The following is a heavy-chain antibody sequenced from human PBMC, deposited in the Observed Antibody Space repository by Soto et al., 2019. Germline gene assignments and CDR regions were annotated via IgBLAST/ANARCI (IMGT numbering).Heavy chain of an antibody. Sequence: QLHLQQSGPGLVTPSETLSLTCTVSGGSITSSTYYWGWTRQPPGKGSEWIANMRYSGDTHSDPSLESRVTMSGDTPKGQCSLSLSSVTASDTATYYCVSSLGPAARIDYWGQGSLVTVSS. CDR1: GGSITSSTYY. D-gene: IGHD2-2*01. CDR3: VSSLGPAARIDY. J-gene: IGHJ4*02. CDR2: MRYSGDT. V-gene: IGHV4-39*01.